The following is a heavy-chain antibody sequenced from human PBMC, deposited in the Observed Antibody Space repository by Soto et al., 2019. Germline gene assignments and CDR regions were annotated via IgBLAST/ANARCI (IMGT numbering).Heavy chain of an antibody. CDR2: INHSGST. V-gene: IGHV4-34*01. D-gene: IGHD6-13*01. CDR3: ARKGRARRNNWFDP. CDR1: GGSFSGYY. J-gene: IGHJ5*02. Sequence: PSETLSLTCAVYGGSFSGYYWSWIRRPPGKGLEWIGEINHSGSTNYNPSLKSRVTISVDTSKNQFSLKLSSVTAADTAVYYCARKGRARRNNWFDPCGEGTLVTVSS.